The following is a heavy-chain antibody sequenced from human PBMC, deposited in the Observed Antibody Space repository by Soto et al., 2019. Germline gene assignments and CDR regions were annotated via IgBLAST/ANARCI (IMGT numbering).Heavy chain of an antibody. V-gene: IGHV3-48*02. J-gene: IGHJ6*02. D-gene: IGHD3-3*01. Sequence: GGSLRLSCAASGFTFSSYSMNWVRQAPGKGLEWVSYISSSSSTIYYADTVKGRFTITRDNAKNSQYLKMNSLRDEDMAVYYCARAQPSSTIFGVVTYGMDVWGQGTTVTVSS. CDR2: ISSSSSTI. CDR3: ARAQPSSTIFGVVTYGMDV. CDR1: GFTFSSYS.